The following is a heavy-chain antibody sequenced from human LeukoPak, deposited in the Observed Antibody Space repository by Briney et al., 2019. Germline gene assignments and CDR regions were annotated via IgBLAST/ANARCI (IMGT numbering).Heavy chain of an antibody. J-gene: IGHJ4*02. V-gene: IGHV3-30*18. Sequence: GRSLRPSCAASGFTFSSYGMHWVRQAPGKGLEWVAVISYDGSNKYYADSVKGRFTISRDNSKNTLYLQMNSLRAEDTAVYYCAKDDDSRNFDYWGQGTLVTVSS. CDR1: GFTFSSYG. D-gene: IGHD3-22*01. CDR3: AKDDDSRNFDY. CDR2: ISYDGSNK.